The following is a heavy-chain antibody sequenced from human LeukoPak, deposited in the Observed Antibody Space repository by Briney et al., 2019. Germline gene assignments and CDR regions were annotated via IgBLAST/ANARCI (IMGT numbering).Heavy chain of an antibody. CDR3: ARHSGLTTVTRRLLDFYFDY. CDR1: GGSFSGYY. CDR2: INHSGST. V-gene: IGHV4-34*01. Sequence: SETLSLTCAVYGGSFSGYYWSWIRQPPGKGLEWIGEINHSGSTNYNPSLKSRVTISVDTSKNQFSLKLSSVTAADTAVYYCARHSGLTTVTRRLLDFYFDYWGQGTLVTVSS. D-gene: IGHD4-11*01. J-gene: IGHJ4*02.